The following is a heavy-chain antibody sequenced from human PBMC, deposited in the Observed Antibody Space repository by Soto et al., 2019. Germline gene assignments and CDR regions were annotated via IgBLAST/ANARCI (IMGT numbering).Heavy chain of an antibody. CDR3: ARHLTFYEVVTPIGWFDP. Sequence: SETLSLTCTVSGDSISSGGYYWTWVRQRPGKGLEWIGYIRYSESTYYNPSLKSRVIVSIDTSKNQFSLKLSSVTAADTAVYYCARHLTFYEVVTPIGWFDPWGQGTLVTVSS. CDR1: GDSISSGGYY. J-gene: IGHJ5*02. CDR2: IRYSEST. D-gene: IGHD2-21*02. V-gene: IGHV4-31*03.